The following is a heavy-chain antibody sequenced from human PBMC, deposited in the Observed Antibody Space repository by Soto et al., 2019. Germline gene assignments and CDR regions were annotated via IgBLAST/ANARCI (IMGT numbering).Heavy chain of an antibody. CDR2: IYYSGST. J-gene: IGHJ4*02. CDR3: ALTGDRDY. Sequence: QLQLQESGPGLVKPSETLSLTCTVSGGSISSSSYYWGWIRQPPGKGREWIGSIYYSGSTYYNPCLKSRVTISVDTSKNQFSLKLSSVTAADTAVYYCALTGDRDYWGQGTLVTVSS. D-gene: IGHD7-27*01. V-gene: IGHV4-39*01. CDR1: GGSISSSSYY.